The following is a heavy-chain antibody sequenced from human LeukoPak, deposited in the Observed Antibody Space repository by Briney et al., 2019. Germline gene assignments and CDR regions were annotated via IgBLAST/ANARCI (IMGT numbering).Heavy chain of an antibody. CDR1: GGTFSSYA. D-gene: IGHD4-23*01. CDR3: ARSSDYGGNSPGGY. Sequence: ASVKVSCKASGGTFSSYAISWVRQAPGQGLEWMGGIIPIFGTANYAQKFQGKVTITADESRRTAYMELSSLRSEDTAVYYCARSSDYGGNSPGGYWGQGTLVTVSS. J-gene: IGHJ4*02. CDR2: IIPIFGTA. V-gene: IGHV1-69*13.